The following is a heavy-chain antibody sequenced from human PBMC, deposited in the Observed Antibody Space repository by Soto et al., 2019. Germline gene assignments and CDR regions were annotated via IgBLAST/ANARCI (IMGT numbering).Heavy chain of an antibody. J-gene: IGHJ6*02. V-gene: IGHV2-26*01. CDR1: GFSLSNARMG. D-gene: IGHD3-10*01. CDR2: IFSNDEK. Sequence: QVTVKESGPVLVKPTETLTLTCTVSGFSLSNARMGVSWIRQPPGKALEWLAHIFSNDEKSYSTSLKSRLTISKDTSKSQVVLIMTNMDPVDTATYSCARIVGPYHGWGKYYYGMDVWGQGTTVTVSS. CDR3: ARIVGPYHGWGKYYYGMDV.